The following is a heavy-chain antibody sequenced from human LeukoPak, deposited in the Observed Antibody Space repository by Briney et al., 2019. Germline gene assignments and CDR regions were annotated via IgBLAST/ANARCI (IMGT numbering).Heavy chain of an antibody. V-gene: IGHV4-34*01. Sequence: PSETLSLTCAVYGGSFSGYYWSWIRQPPGKGLEWIGEINHSGSTNYNPSLKSRVTISVDTSKNQFSLKLSSVTAADTAVYYCARGGDLAYFDYWGQGTLVTVSS. CDR1: GGSFSGYY. CDR3: ARGGDLAYFDY. D-gene: IGHD3-16*01. J-gene: IGHJ4*02. CDR2: INHSGST.